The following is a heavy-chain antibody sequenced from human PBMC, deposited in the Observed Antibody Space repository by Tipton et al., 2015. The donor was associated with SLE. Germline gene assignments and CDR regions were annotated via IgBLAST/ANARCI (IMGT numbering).Heavy chain of an antibody. CDR1: GGSFSGYY. D-gene: IGHD4-17*01. Sequence: TLSLTCAVYGGSFSGYYWSWIRQPPGKGLEWIGGINHSGSTNYNPSLKSRVTISVDTSKNQFSLKLSSVTAADTAVYYCARGYGDSHIDYYYYYMDVWGKVTTVTVSS. V-gene: IGHV4-34*01. J-gene: IGHJ6*03. CDR2: INHSGST. CDR3: ARGYGDSHIDYYYYYMDV.